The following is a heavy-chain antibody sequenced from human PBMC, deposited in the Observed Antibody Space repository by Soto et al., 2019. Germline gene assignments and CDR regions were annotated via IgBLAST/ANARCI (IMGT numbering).Heavy chain of an antibody. D-gene: IGHD2-15*01. CDR3: AKDPQTRDSVVVVAAPAY. CDR1: GFTFISYA. Sequence: PGGALRLSCAASGFTFISYAMSWVLQAPWKGLEWVSAISGSGGSTYYADSVKGRFTISRDNSKNTLYLQMNSLRAEDTAVYYCAKDPQTRDSVVVVAAPAYWGQGTLVTVSS. V-gene: IGHV3-23*01. J-gene: IGHJ4*02. CDR2: ISGSGGST.